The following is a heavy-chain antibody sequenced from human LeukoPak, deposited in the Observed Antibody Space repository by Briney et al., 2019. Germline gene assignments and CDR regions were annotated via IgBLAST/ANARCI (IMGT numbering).Heavy chain of an antibody. CDR2: ISGSGGST. V-gene: IGHV3-23*01. CDR3: AKSGSSWLNKLGDFDY. D-gene: IGHD6-13*01. J-gene: IGHJ4*02. Sequence: PGGSLRLSCAASGFTFSSYAMSWVRQAPGKGLEWVSAISGSGGSTYYADSVKGRFTISRDNSKNTLYLQMNSQRAEDTAVYYCAKSGSSWLNKLGDFDYWGQGTLVTVSS. CDR1: GFTFSSYA.